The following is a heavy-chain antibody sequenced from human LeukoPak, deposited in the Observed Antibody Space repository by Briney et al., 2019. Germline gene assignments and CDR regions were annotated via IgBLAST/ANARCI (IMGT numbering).Heavy chain of an antibody. CDR1: VGTFSSYA. CDR2: IIPIFGTA. Sequence: SSVKVSCKASVGTFSSYAISWVRQAPGQGLEWMGGIIPIFGTANYAQKFRGRVTITADESTSTAYMELSSLRPEHTAVYYSASAPQSYAGFDYWGQGTLVTVSS. CDR3: ASAPQSYAGFDY. J-gene: IGHJ4*02. D-gene: IGHD4-17*01. V-gene: IGHV1-69*13.